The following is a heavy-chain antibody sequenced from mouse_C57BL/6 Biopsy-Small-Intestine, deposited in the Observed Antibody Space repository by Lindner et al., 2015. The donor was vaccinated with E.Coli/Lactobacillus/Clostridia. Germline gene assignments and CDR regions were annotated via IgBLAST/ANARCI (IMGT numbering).Heavy chain of an antibody. CDR1: GYAFSNFL. V-gene: IGHV1-54*01. Sequence: VQLQESGAELVRPGTSVKVSCKASGYAFSNFLIEWVKQRPGQGLEWIGVINPGSGGTDYNEKFKAKATLTADKSSTTAYIQLSSLTSEGSAVYFCATYGNFAYWGQGTLVTVSA. CDR3: ATYGNFAY. CDR2: INPGSGGT. J-gene: IGHJ3*01. D-gene: IGHD2-1*01.